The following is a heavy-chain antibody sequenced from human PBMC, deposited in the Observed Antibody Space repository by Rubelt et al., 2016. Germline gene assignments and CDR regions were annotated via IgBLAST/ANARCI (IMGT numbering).Heavy chain of an antibody. J-gene: IGHJ4*02. V-gene: IGHV4-59*01. Sequence: QLQLQESGPGLVKPSETLSLTCTVSGGSISSYYWSWIRQPPGKGLEWIGYIYYSGSTNYNPSLKSRVTISVDTSKNQFSLKLSSVTAADTAVYYCARDRSIAAAGTGFDYWGQGTLVSVSS. CDR2: IYYSGST. D-gene: IGHD6-13*01. CDR3: ARDRSIAAAGTGFDY. CDR1: GGSISSYY.